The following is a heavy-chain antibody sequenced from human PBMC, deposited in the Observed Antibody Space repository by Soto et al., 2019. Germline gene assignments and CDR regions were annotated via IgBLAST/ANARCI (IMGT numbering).Heavy chain of an antibody. V-gene: IGHV1-69*01. CDR2: IIPIFGTA. D-gene: IGHD2-15*01. CDR1: GGTFSSYA. J-gene: IGHJ3*02. Sequence: QVQLVQSGAEVKKPGSSVKVSCKASGGTFSSYAISWVRQAPGQGLEWMGGIIPIFGTANYAQKFQGRVTITADESTSTAYMGLSSLRSEYTAVYYCARGRLGYCSGGRCYVAFDIWGQGTMVTVSS. CDR3: ARGRLGYCSGGRCYVAFDI.